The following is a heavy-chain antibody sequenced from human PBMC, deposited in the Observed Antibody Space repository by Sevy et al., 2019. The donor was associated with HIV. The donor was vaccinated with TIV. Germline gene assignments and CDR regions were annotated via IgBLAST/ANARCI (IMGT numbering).Heavy chain of an antibody. J-gene: IGHJ3*01. CDR2: IRTDGSSR. CDR1: RFTFSNYW. Sequence: GGSLRLSCAASRFTFSNYWMHWVRQAPGKGLVWVSRIRTDGSSRDSSDSVKGRFFISRDNAKNLVYLQMDSLRAEDTAVYYCAREGDTVLVPTAVDAFDFWGQGTMVTVSS. D-gene: IGHD2-2*01. V-gene: IGHV3-74*01. CDR3: AREGDTVLVPTAVDAFDF.